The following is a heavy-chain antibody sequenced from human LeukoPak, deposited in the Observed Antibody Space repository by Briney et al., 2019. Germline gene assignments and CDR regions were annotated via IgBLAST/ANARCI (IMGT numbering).Heavy chain of an antibody. CDR1: GYTFTSYG. CDR2: ISAYNGNT. J-gene: IGHJ5*02. D-gene: IGHD2-8*01. V-gene: IGHV1-18*01. Sequence: ASVKVSCKASGYTFTSYGVSWVRQAPGQGLEWMGWISAYNGNTNYAQKLQGRVTMTTDTSTSTAYMELRSLRSDDTAVYYCARDSIVLMVYAMPNWFDPWGQGTLVTVSS. CDR3: ARDSIVLMVYAMPNWFDP.